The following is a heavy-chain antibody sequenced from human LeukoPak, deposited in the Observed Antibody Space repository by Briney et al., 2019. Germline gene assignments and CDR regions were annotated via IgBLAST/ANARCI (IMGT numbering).Heavy chain of an antibody. CDR1: GFTFDDYA. D-gene: IGHD4-11*01. CDR2: ISWNSGSI. Sequence: PGGSLRLSCAASGFTFDDYAMHWVRQAPGKGLEWVSGISWNSGSIGYADSVKGRFTISRDNAKNSLYLQMNSLRAEDTAVYYCARDQGLYSNYADDAFDIWGQGTMVTVSS. CDR3: ARDQGLYSNYADDAFDI. V-gene: IGHV3-9*01. J-gene: IGHJ3*02.